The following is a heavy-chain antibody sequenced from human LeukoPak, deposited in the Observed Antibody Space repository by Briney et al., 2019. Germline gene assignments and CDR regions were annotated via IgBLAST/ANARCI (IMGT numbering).Heavy chain of an antibody. CDR2: ISSNGGST. Sequence: GGSLRLSCAASGFTFSSYAMHWVRQAPGKGLEYVSAISSNGGSTYYANSVKGRFTISRDNSKNTLYLQMGSLRAEDMAVYYCARGTRGLLLWFGELPAAYWGQGTLVTVSS. CDR1: GFTFSSYA. V-gene: IGHV3-64*01. D-gene: IGHD3-10*01. CDR3: ARGTRGLLLWFGELPAAY. J-gene: IGHJ4*02.